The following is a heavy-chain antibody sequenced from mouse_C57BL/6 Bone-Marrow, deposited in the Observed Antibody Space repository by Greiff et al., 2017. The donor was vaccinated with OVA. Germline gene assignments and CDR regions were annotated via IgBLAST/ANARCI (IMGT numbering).Heavy chain of an antibody. V-gene: IGHV14-4*01. Sequence: VQLQQSGAELVRPGASVKLSCTASGFNIKDDYMHWVKQRPEQGLEWIGWIDPENGDTEYASKLQGKATITADTSSNTAYLQLSSLTSEDTAVYYGTKYGYWYAMDNWGRGTSVTVSS. CDR3: TKYGYWYAMDN. D-gene: IGHD2-10*02. CDR1: GFNIKDDY. J-gene: IGHJ4*01. CDR2: IDPENGDT.